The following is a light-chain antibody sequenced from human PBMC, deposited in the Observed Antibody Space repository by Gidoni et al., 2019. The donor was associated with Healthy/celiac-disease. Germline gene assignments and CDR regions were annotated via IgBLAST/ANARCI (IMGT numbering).Light chain of an antibody. J-gene: IGLJ2*01. Sequence: QSVLTQPPSASGTPGQRVTISCSGSSSNIGSNTVNWYQHLPGPAPKLLIYSNNQRASGVPDRFSGSKSGTSASLAISGLQSEDEADYYCAAWDDSLNGLVFGGGTKLTVL. CDR1: SSNIGSNT. CDR2: SNN. V-gene: IGLV1-44*01. CDR3: AAWDDSLNGLV.